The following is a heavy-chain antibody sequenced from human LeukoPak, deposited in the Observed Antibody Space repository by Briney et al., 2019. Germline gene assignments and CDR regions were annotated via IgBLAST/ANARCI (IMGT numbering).Heavy chain of an antibody. CDR3: AREIVGGFNPGAY. V-gene: IGHV4-4*02. D-gene: IGHD1-14*01. J-gene: IGHJ4*02. CDR1: PDSTTSNF. CDR2: IHRSGST. Sequence: SETMSLTCTVSPDSTTSNFWSWVRQPPGKGLEWIGEIHRSGSTNYNPSLQSRVTISIDRSKNQIALELSSVTAADTAVYYCAREIVGGFNPGAYWGQGALVTVSS.